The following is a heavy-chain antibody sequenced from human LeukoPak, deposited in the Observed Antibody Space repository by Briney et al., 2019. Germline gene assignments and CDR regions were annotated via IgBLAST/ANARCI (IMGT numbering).Heavy chain of an antibody. Sequence: GESLKISCKGSGYSFTSYWIGCVRQMPGKGLEWMGIIYPGDSDPRYSPSFQGQVTISADKSISTAYLQWSSLKASDTAMYYCARQMTARQTYYYYYYMDVWGKGTTVTVSS. CDR2: IYPGDSDP. CDR3: ARQMTARQTYYYYYYMDV. V-gene: IGHV5-51*01. D-gene: IGHD6-6*01. CDR1: GYSFTSYW. J-gene: IGHJ6*03.